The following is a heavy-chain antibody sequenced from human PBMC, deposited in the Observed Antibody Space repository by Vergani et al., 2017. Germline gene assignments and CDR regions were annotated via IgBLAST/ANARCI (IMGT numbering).Heavy chain of an antibody. J-gene: IGHJ4*02. CDR2: INPNSGGT. V-gene: IGHV1-2*02. Sequence: QVQLVQSGAEVKKPGASVKVSCKASGYTFTDYFMHWVRQAPGQGLEWMGWINPNSGGTNYAQKFQGRVTMTRDTSISTAYMEQSNLRADDTAVYYCARGGTSYNRDYFDYWGQGTLVTVSS. CDR1: GYTFTDYF. D-gene: IGHD2-2*01. CDR3: ARGGTSYNRDYFDY.